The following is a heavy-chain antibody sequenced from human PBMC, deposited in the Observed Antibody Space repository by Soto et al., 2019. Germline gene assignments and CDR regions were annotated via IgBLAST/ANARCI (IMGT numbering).Heavy chain of an antibody. J-gene: IGHJ3*02. CDR1: GFSLSTSGVG. CDR2: IYWDDDK. Sequence: ESGPTLVNPTQTLTLTCTFSGFSLSTSGVGVGWIRQPPGKALEWLALIYWDDDKRYSPSLKSRLTITKDTSKNQVVLTMTNMDPVDTATYYCAHSPSRAYDILTGYYKAYDAFDIWGQGTMVTVSS. CDR3: AHSPSRAYDILTGYYKAYDAFDI. D-gene: IGHD3-9*01. V-gene: IGHV2-5*02.